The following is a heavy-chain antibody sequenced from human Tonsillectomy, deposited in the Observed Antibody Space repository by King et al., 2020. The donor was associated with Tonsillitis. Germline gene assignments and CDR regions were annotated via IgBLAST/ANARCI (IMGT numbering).Heavy chain of an antibody. J-gene: IGHJ4*02. CDR1: GFTFSSYW. CDR3: ARERYCSSTSCPLDY. V-gene: IGHV3-74*01. Sequence: VQLVESGGGLVQPGGSLRLSCAASGFTFSSYWMHWVRQAPGKGLVWVSRMNSDGSSTSYADSVKGRFTISRDNAKNTLYLQMNSLRAEDTAVYYCARERYCSSTSCPLDYWGQGTLVTVSS. D-gene: IGHD2-2*01. CDR2: MNSDGSST.